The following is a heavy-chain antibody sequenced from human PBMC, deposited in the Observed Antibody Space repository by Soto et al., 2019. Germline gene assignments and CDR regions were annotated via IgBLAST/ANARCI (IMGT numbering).Heavy chain of an antibody. CDR2: IYYSGST. CDR1: GGSISSSSYY. J-gene: IGHJ4*02. Sequence: ETLSLTCTVSGGSISSSSYYWGWIRQPPGEGLEWIGSIYYSGSTYYNPSLKSRVTISVDTSKNQFSLKLSSVTAAYTAVYYCASRLLYCSSTSCYYDYWGQGTLVTVSS. CDR3: ASRLLYCSSTSCYYDY. V-gene: IGHV4-39*01. D-gene: IGHD2-2*01.